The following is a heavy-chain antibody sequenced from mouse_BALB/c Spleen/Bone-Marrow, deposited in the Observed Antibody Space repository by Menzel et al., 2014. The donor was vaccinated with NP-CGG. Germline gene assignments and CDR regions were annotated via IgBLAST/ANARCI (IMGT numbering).Heavy chain of an antibody. CDR3: ARGIYYDSTWFAY. V-gene: IGHV1-67*01. CDR1: GYTFTDYA. J-gene: IGHJ3*01. CDR2: ISTYSGNT. Sequence: VKLMESGPELVRPGVSVKISCKGSGYTFTDYAMHWVKQSHAKSLEWIGVISTYSGNTNYNQKFKGEATMTVDKSSSTAYMELARLTSEDSAIYYCARGIYYDSTWFAYWGQGTLVTVSA. D-gene: IGHD2-4*01.